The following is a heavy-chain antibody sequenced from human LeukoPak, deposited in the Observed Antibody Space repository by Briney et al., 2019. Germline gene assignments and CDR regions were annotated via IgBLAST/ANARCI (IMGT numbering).Heavy chain of an antibody. CDR1: GFIFSSYG. D-gene: IGHD3-10*01. CDR2: IWYEGSNK. J-gene: IGHJ4*02. CDR3: ARDQYYYGAGSYLYY. V-gene: IGHV3-33*01. Sequence: GGSLRLSCAASGFIFSSYGMHWVRQAPGKGLVGVGVIWYEGSNKYYADSVKGRFTISRDNSKNTLYLQMNSLRAEDTAVYYCARDQYYYGAGSYLYYWGQGTLVTVSS.